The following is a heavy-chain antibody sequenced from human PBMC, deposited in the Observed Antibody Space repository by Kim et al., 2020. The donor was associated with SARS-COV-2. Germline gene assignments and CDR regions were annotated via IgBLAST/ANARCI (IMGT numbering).Heavy chain of an antibody. Sequence: DSVKGRFTISRDNSKNTLYLQMNSLRAEDTAVYYCAKGDSGYDYGDYFDYWGQGTLVTVSS. J-gene: IGHJ4*02. V-gene: IGHV3-23*01. CDR3: AKGDSGYDYGDYFDY. D-gene: IGHD5-12*01.